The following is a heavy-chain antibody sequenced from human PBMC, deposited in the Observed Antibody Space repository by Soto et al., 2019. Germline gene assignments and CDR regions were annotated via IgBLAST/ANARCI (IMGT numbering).Heavy chain of an antibody. Sequence: QGQLVQSGAEVKKPGASVKVSCKASGYAFTRYGISWVRQAPGQGLEWMGWISGYNGDTKYAQKFQGRVTMTIDTSTTTTYMEIRSLTSDDTAVYYCAKNGQPPYYYYGMDVWGQGTTVPVSS. CDR1: GYAFTRYG. CDR2: ISGYNGDT. V-gene: IGHV1-18*01. D-gene: IGHD2-8*01. CDR3: AKNGQPPYYYYGMDV. J-gene: IGHJ6*02.